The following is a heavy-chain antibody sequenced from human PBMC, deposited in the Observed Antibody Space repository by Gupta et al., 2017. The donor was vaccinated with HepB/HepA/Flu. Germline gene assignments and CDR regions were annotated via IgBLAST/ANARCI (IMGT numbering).Heavy chain of an antibody. CDR2: INSDGSST. Sequence: EVQLVESGGGLVQPGGSLRLSCSASGFTFSSYCMHWFRPDPGTGLVWVSRINSDGSSTSYADSVKGRFTISRDNAKNTLYLQMNSLRAEDTAVYYCARDSMPPILRFLEWDYGMDVWGQGTTVTVSS. CDR3: ARDSMPPILRFLEWDYGMDV. CDR1: GFTFSSYC. V-gene: IGHV3-74*01. D-gene: IGHD3-3*01. J-gene: IGHJ6*02.